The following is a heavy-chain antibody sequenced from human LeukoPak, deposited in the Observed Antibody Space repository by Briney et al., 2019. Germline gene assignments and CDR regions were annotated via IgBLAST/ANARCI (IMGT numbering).Heavy chain of an antibody. CDR2: INPNSGGT. J-gene: IGHJ4*02. V-gene: IGHV1-2*02. CDR1: GYTFTGYY. CDR3: ARRSSSYGLYYFDY. D-gene: IGHD6-13*01. Sequence: ASVKVSCKASGYTFTGYYMYWVRQAPGHGLEGMGWINPNSGGTNYAQKFQGRVTMTRDTSISTAYMELSRLRSDDTAVYYCARRSSSYGLYYFDYWGQGTLVTVSS.